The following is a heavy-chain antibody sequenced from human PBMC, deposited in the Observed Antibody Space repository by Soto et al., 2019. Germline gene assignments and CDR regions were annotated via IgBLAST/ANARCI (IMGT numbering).Heavy chain of an antibody. CDR3: ARWWSGSRQGFDP. D-gene: IGHD3-3*01. J-gene: IGHJ5*02. Sequence: QVQLQESGPGLVKPSQTLSLTCTVSGGSISSGDYYWSWIRQHPGKGLEWIGYIYYRGSTYYNPSTKSRVTISVDTSKNQFSLKLSSVTAADTAVYYCARWWSGSRQGFDPWGQGTRVTVSS. V-gene: IGHV4-31*03. CDR2: IYYRGST. CDR1: GGSISSGDYY.